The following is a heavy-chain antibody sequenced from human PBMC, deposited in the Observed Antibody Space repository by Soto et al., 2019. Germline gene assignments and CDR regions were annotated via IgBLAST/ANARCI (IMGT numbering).Heavy chain of an antibody. V-gene: IGHV1-69*12. CDR1: GGTFSSYA. D-gene: IGHD1-1*01. CDR2: IIPIGGTA. Sequence: QVQLVQSGAEVKEPGSSVKVSCKASGGTFSSYAISWVRQAPGQGLEWMGGIIPIGGTANYAQKFQGRVTIIADESTSTAYMELGSRRSEDTAVYYCARDLLGFGYTYADVWGQGTTVTVSS. CDR3: ARDLLGFGYTYADV. J-gene: IGHJ6*02.